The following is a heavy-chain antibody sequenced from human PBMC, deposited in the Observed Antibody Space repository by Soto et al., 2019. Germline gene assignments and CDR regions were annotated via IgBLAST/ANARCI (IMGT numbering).Heavy chain of an antibody. D-gene: IGHD3-10*02. Sequence: QVQLVQSGAEVKKPGSSVKVSCKASGATFSTNAFSWVRQAPGQGLEWLGGIIPIFGTTDYAQKFQGRLTINAGEYAGTAYMDRRNLRSEAADYCLCAGAITATVFRDDYWGQGTLVTVSS. V-gene: IGHV1-69*12. CDR3: AGAITATVFRDDY. CDR2: IIPIFGTT. CDR1: GATFSTNA. J-gene: IGHJ4*02.